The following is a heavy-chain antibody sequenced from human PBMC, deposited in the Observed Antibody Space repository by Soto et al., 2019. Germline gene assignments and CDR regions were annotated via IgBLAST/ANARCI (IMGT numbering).Heavy chain of an antibody. D-gene: IGHD3-16*01. J-gene: IGHJ4*02. CDR2: ISYDGSNK. V-gene: IGHV3-30-3*01. CDR3: AKAAGSNDYDYYDY. CDR1: GFSFSSYA. Sequence: PGGSLRLSCAASGFSFSSYAMHWFRQAPGKGLEWVAVISYDGSNKHYADSVKGRFTISRDNSKNTLYMQMNSLRADDTAVYYCAKAAGSNDYDYYDYWGQGTLVTVSS.